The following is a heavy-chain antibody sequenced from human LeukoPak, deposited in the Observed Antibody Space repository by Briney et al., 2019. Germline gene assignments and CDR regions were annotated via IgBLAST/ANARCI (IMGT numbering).Heavy chain of an antibody. Sequence: SETLSLTCAVYGGSFSGYYWNWIRQPPGKGLEWIGEINHSGSTNYNPSLKSRVTISVDTSKNQFSLKLSSVTAADTAVYYCARGFYYLDYWGQGTLVTVSS. CDR2: INHSGST. CDR3: ARGFYYLDY. CDR1: GGSFSGYY. V-gene: IGHV4-34*01. J-gene: IGHJ4*02.